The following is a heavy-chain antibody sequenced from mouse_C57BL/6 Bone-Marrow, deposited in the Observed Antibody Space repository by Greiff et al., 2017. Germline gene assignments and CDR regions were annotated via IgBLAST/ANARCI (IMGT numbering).Heavy chain of an antibody. CDR1: GFNIKDYY. CDR3: RWLLYAMDY. D-gene: IGHD2-3*01. CDR2: IDPDDGDT. Sequence: VQLQQSGAELVRPGASVKLSCTASGFNIKDYYMHWVKQRPEQGLEWIGRIDPDDGDTEYAPKFQGKATMTADTSSNTAYLQLSSLTSEDAAVYYCRWLLYAMDYWGQGTSVTVSS. V-gene: IGHV14-1*01. J-gene: IGHJ4*01.